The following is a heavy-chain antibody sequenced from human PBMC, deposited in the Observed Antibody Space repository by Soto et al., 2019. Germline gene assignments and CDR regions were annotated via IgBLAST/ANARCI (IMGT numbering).Heavy chain of an antibody. D-gene: IGHD3-22*01. CDR3: ARPYYDSSGYRYWYFDL. J-gene: IGHJ2*01. CDR2: IDPSDSYT. Sequence: EVQLVQSGAEVKKPGESLRISCKGSGYSFTSYWISWVRQMPGKGLEWMGRIDPSDSYTNYSPSFQGHVTISADKSISTAYLQWSSLKASDTAMYYCARPYYDSSGYRYWYFDLWGRGTLVTVSS. CDR1: GYSFTSYW. V-gene: IGHV5-10-1*01.